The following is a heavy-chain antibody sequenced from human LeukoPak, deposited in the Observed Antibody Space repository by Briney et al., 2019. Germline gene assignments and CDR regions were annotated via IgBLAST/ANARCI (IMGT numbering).Heavy chain of an antibody. CDR1: GFTVSSNY. Sequence: LSGGSLRLSCTASGFTVSSNYMSWVRQAPGKGLEWVSSISGVGSTSYADSVKGRFTISRDNSRSTLYLQMDSLRSEDTAVYYCARSGYYYDSSGSSSWGQGTLVTVSS. CDR3: ARSGYYYDSSGSSS. J-gene: IGHJ5*02. CDR2: ISGVGST. V-gene: IGHV3-66*01. D-gene: IGHD3-22*01.